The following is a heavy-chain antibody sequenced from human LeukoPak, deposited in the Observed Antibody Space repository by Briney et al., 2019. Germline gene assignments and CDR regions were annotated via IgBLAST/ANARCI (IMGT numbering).Heavy chain of an antibody. Sequence: ASVKVSCKTSGYTFTGYYIHWVRQAPGQGLEWMGRINPKNGETNYAQKFQGRVTLTRDTSINTHYMELSRLTSDDTAAYYCARGGGSSSWAAYFDYWGQGTLVSVSS. V-gene: IGHV1-2*02. CDR1: GYTFTGYY. CDR2: INPKNGET. D-gene: IGHD6-13*01. CDR3: ARGGGSSSWAAYFDY. J-gene: IGHJ4*02.